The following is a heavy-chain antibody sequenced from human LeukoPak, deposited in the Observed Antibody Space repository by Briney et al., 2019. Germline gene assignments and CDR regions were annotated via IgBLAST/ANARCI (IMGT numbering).Heavy chain of an antibody. V-gene: IGHV3-30*04. CDR2: ISYDGSNK. CDR3: AREMKSPYYGSGNFDY. D-gene: IGHD3-10*01. Sequence: PGRSLRLSCAASGFTFSSYAMHRVRQAPGKGLEWVAVISYDGSNKYYADSVKGRFTISRDNSKNTLYLQMNSLRAEDTAVYYCAREMKSPYYGSGNFDYWGQGTLVTVSS. J-gene: IGHJ4*02. CDR1: GFTFSSYA.